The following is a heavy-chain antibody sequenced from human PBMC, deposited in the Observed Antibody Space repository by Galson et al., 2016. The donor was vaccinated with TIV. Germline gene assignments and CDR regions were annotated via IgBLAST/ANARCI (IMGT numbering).Heavy chain of an antibody. CDR3: VRVYNGRFDS. Sequence: SLRLSCAASGFDVSRIYMNWVRQAPGKGLEWVSVLYVLGTTYYADSVKGRFSISRDNSKNMLHLQMNSLRAEDTAKYYCVRVYNGRFDSWGQGTLVTVST. CDR1: GFDVSRIY. D-gene: IGHD3-10*01. CDR2: LYVLGTT. J-gene: IGHJ4*02. V-gene: IGHV3-53*01.